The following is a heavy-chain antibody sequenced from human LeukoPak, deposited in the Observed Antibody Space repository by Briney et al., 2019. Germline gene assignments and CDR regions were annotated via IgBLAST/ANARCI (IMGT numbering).Heavy chain of an antibody. CDR2: IGVGGRPT. Sequence: GGSLRLSCAASGFSFSHYSMTWARQVSGKGLEWISYIGVGGRPTNYADSVKARFTISRDDAQNSLYLQMNSLRAEDTAVYYCAKNTWKSSDSGRGRMDVWGQGTTVTVSS. V-gene: IGHV3-48*01. D-gene: IGHD3-10*01. CDR1: GFSFSHYS. CDR3: AKNTWKSSDSGRGRMDV. J-gene: IGHJ6*02.